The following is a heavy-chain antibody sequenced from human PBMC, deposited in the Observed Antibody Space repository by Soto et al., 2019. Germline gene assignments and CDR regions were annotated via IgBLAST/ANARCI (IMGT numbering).Heavy chain of an antibody. V-gene: IGHV1-2*04. D-gene: IGHD6-13*01. CDR2: INPNSGGT. Sequence: QVQLVQSGAEVKKPGASVKVSCKASGYTFTGYYMHWVRQAPGQGLEWMGWINPNSGGTNYAQKFQGWVTMTRDTSISTAYMELSRLRSDDTAVYYCARVRPLTAGTNDAFDIWGQGTMVTVSS. CDR1: GYTFTGYY. CDR3: ARVRPLTAGTNDAFDI. J-gene: IGHJ3*02.